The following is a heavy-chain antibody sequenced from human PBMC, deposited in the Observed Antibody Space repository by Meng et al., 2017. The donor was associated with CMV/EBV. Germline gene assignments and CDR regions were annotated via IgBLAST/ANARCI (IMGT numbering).Heavy chain of an antibody. D-gene: IGHD3-22*01. CDR3: ARGYYDSSGYNFDL. Sequence: QGQLLRTGAEVKKPGASGNVSRKASGGTFSSYAISWVRQAPGQGLEWMGGIIPIFGTANYAQKFQGRVTIAADESTSTAYMELSSLRSEDTAVYYCARGYYDSSGYNFDLWGRGTLVTVSS. J-gene: IGHJ2*01. V-gene: IGHV1-69*12. CDR2: IIPIFGTA. CDR1: GGTFSSYA.